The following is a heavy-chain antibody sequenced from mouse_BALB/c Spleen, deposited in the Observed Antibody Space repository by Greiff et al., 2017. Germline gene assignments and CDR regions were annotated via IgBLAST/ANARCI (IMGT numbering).Heavy chain of an antibody. CDR1: GFTFSDYY. Sequence: EVHLVESGGGLVKPGGSLKLSCAASGFTFSDYYMYWVRQTPEKRLEWVATISDGGSYTYYPDSVKGRFTISRDNAKNNLYLQMSSLKSEDTAMYYCARNYYGSIYAMDYWGQGTSVTVSS. J-gene: IGHJ4*01. D-gene: IGHD1-1*01. V-gene: IGHV5-4*02. CDR2: ISDGGSYT. CDR3: ARNYYGSIYAMDY.